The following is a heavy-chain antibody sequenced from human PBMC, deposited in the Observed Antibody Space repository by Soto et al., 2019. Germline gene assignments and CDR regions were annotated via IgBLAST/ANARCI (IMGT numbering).Heavy chain of an antibody. CDR2: ISSSSSYI. J-gene: IGHJ4*02. CDR3: ATFLTPWQYQLLPSTNDY. V-gene: IGHV3-21*01. Sequence: GGSLRLSCAASGFTFSSYSMNWVRQAPGKGLEWVSSISSSSSYIYYADSVKGRFTISRDDAKNSLYLQMNSLRAEDTAVYYCATFLTPWQYQLLPSTNDYWGQGTLVTVSS. D-gene: IGHD2-2*01. CDR1: GFTFSSYS.